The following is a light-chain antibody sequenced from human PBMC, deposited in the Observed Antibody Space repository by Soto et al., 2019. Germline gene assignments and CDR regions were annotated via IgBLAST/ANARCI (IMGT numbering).Light chain of an antibody. V-gene: IGLV2-14*01. CDR2: EVN. J-gene: IGLJ2*01. CDR3: SSYTRSSTVI. CDR1: SSDIGAYNY. Sequence: QSALTQPASVSGSPGQSITISCTGTSSDIGAYNYVSWYQQYPGKAPKVMIYEVNTRPSGVSNRFSGSKSGNTASLTISGLQAEDDADYYCSSYTRSSTVIFGGGTKVTVL.